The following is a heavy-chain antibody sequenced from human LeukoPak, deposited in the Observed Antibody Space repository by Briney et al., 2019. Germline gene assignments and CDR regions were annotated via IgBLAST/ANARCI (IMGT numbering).Heavy chain of an antibody. Sequence: ASVKVSCKASGYTFTGYYMHWVRQAPGQGLEWMGWINPNSGGTNYAQKFQGRVTMTRDTSISTAYMELSRLRSDDTAVYYCARARVAVAGTFTYWGQGTLVTVSS. CDR3: ARARVAVAGTFTY. CDR2: INPNSGGT. D-gene: IGHD6-19*01. V-gene: IGHV1-2*02. CDR1: GYTFTGYY. J-gene: IGHJ4*02.